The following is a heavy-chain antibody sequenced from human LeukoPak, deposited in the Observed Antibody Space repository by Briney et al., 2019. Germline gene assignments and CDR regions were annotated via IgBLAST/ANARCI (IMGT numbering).Heavy chain of an antibody. J-gene: IGHJ4*02. V-gene: IGHV4-4*02. CDR2: VHHSGST. CDR1: GGSISSLRW. Sequence: PSGTLSLTCAVSGGSISSLRWWSWVRQPPGKGLEWIGEVHHSGSTNYNPSLRGRVTISVDESKNQFSLKLSSVTAADTAVYYCARRDYYVSTGYFDSWGQGTQVPVSS. CDR3: ARRDYYVSTGYFDS. D-gene: IGHD3-22*01.